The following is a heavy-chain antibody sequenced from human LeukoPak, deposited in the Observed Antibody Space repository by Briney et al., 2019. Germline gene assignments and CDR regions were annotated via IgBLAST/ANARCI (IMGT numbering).Heavy chain of an antibody. CDR2: IYSGGST. J-gene: IGHJ3*02. D-gene: IGHD1-7*01. Sequence: GGSLRLSCAASGITVSSNYMSCVRQAPGKGLEGGSVIYSGGSTYYADSVKGRFTISRDNSRNTLYLQMSSLRAEDTAVYYCVKDASLRTLHAFDIWGQGTMVAVSS. V-gene: IGHV3-66*01. CDR3: VKDASLRTLHAFDI. CDR1: GITVSSNY.